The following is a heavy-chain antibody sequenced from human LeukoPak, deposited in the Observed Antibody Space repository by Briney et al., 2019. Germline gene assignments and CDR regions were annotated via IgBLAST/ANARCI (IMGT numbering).Heavy chain of an antibody. V-gene: IGHV4-59*01. D-gene: IGHD5-18*01. J-gene: IGHJ5*02. CDR2: ISNSGST. CDR3: ARGSGYSHNQDWFDP. Sequence: SETLSLTCTVSGASIRSYYWSWIRQPPGKGLEWIGYISNSGSTDYNPSLKSRVTISVDTSKNGFSLKLNSVTAADTAVYYCARGSGYSHNQDWFDPWGQGTLVTVSS. CDR1: GASIRSYY.